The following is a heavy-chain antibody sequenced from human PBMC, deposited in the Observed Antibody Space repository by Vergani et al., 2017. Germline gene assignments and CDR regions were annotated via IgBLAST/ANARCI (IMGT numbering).Heavy chain of an antibody. D-gene: IGHD2-2*02. Sequence: QLVESGGGWVQPGGSLRLSCVVSGFDFSSYIMNWVRQAPGKGLEWVANIKQDGSEKYYVDSVKGRFTISRDNSKNTLYLQMNSLRAEDTAVYYCATRDCSSTSCYRGGEDYWGQGTLVTVSS. CDR2: IKQDGSEK. V-gene: IGHV3-7*01. J-gene: IGHJ4*02. CDR3: ATRDCSSTSCYRGGEDY. CDR1: GFDFSSYI.